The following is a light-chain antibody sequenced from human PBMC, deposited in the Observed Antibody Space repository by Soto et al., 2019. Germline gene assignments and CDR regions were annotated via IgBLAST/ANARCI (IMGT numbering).Light chain of an antibody. V-gene: IGLV2-11*01. J-gene: IGLJ3*02. CDR3: FSYAGSPWV. Sequence: QSALTQPRSVSGSPGQSVTISCTGTSSDVGGYNYVSWYQQHPGKAPKFMIYDVSKRPSGVPDRFSGSKSGNTASLTISGLQAEDEADYYCFSYAGSPWVFGGGTKVTVL. CDR1: SSDVGGYNY. CDR2: DVS.